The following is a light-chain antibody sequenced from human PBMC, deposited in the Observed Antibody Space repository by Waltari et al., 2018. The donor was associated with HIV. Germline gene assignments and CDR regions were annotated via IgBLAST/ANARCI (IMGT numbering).Light chain of an antibody. V-gene: IGLV2-11*01. CDR2: DVN. J-gene: IGLJ1*01. Sequence: QSALTQPHSVSGSPGQSLTISCTGTSSYVDTFVSWYQQHPGKAPKVIIYDVNKRPSWVPDRFSGSKSGHTAFLTISGRQAEDEAEYHCCAHAGNFIFAFGSGTKVTVL. CDR3: CAHAGNFIFA. CDR1: SSYVDTF.